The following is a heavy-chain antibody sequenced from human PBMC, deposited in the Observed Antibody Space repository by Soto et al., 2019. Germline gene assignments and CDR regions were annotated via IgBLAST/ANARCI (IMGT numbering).Heavy chain of an antibody. CDR2: ISYDGSNK. D-gene: IGHD3-9*01. CDR3: ASVLAVGAGLAY. CDR1: GFTFSSYA. V-gene: IGHV3-30-3*01. Sequence: QVQLVESGGGVVQPGRSLRLSCAASGFTFSSYAMHWVRQAPGKRLEWVAVISYDGSNKYYSDSVKGRFTISRDNSKNTLYLQMNSLRAEDTAVYYCASVLAVGAGLAYWVQGTLVTVSS. J-gene: IGHJ4*02.